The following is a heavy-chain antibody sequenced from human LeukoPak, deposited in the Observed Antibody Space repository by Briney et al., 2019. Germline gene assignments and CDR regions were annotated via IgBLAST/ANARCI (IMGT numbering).Heavy chain of an antibody. D-gene: IGHD2-15*01. Sequence: ASVKASCKASGGTFSSYAISWVRQAPGQGLEWMGGIIPIFGTANYTQKFQGRVTITADESTSTAYMELSSLRSEDTAVYYCASPCSGGSCYEGYFDYWGQGTLVTVSS. CDR1: GGTFSSYA. J-gene: IGHJ4*02. V-gene: IGHV1-69*01. CDR3: ASPCSGGSCYEGYFDY. CDR2: IIPIFGTA.